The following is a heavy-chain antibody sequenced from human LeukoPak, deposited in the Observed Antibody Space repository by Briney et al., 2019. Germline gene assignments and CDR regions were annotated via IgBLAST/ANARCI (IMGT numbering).Heavy chain of an antibody. D-gene: IGHD3-10*01. CDR3: ARDGEYYYGSGYYYMDV. CDR1: GGSFSGYY. V-gene: IGHV4-34*01. J-gene: IGHJ6*03. Sequence: SETLSLTCAVYGGSFSGYYWSWIRQPPGKGLEWIGEINHSGSTNYNPSLKSRVTMSVDTSKNQFSLKLSSVTAADTAVYYCARDGEYYYGSGYYYMDVWGKGTTVTVSS. CDR2: INHSGST.